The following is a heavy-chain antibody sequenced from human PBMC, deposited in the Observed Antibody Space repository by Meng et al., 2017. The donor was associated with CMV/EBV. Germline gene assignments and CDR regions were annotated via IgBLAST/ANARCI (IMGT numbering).Heavy chain of an antibody. D-gene: IGHD1-26*01. Sequence: SVKVSCKASGGTFSSYAISWVRPAPGQGLEWMGGIIPIFGTANYAQKFQGRVTITTDESTSTAYMELSSLRSEDTAVYYCARDRRGSYSYYYGMDVWGQGTTVTVSS. V-gene: IGHV1-69*05. CDR2: IIPIFGTA. CDR3: ARDRRGSYSYYYGMDV. J-gene: IGHJ6*02. CDR1: GGTFSSYA.